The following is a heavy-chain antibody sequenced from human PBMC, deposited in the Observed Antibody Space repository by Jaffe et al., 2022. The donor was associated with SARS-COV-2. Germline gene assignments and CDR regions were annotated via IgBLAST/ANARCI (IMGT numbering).Heavy chain of an antibody. CDR1: GYSFTSYW. V-gene: IGHV5-51*01. D-gene: IGHD2-21*02. Sequence: EVQLVQSGAEVKKPGESLKISCKGSGYSFTSYWIGWVRQMPGKGLEWMGIIYPGDSDTRYSPSFQGQVTISADKSISTAYLQWSSLKASDTAMYYCARSVVVTAMSLGDGMDVWGQGTTVTVSS. CDR2: IYPGDSDT. J-gene: IGHJ6*02. CDR3: ARSVVVTAMSLGDGMDV.